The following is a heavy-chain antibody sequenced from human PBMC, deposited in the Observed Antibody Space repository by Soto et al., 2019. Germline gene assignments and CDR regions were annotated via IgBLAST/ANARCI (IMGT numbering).Heavy chain of an antibody. J-gene: IGHJ4*02. CDR3: GRGASGSYRLDY. CDR1: GFTFSSYW. Sequence: VQLVESGGGLVQPGVSLRLSCAASGFTFSSYWMHWVRQAPGKGLVWVSRINSDGSSTNYADSVKGQFTISRDNAKNTLYLQMNSLRAEDTAVYYCGRGASGSYRLDYWGQGTLVTVSS. V-gene: IGHV3-74*01. D-gene: IGHD3-10*01. CDR2: INSDGSST.